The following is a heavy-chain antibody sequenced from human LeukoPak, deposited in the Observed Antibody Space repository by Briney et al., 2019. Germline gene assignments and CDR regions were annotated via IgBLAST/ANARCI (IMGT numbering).Heavy chain of an antibody. D-gene: IGHD6-6*01. V-gene: IGHV4-61*01. CDR2: IYYSGST. CDR3: ARGGAARLHFQN. CDR1: GGSVSSGSYY. J-gene: IGHJ1*01. Sequence: SETLSLTCTVSGGSVSSGSYYWSWIRQPPGKGLEWIGYIYYSGSTNYNPSLQSRVTISVDTSKNQFSLNLNSVTAADTAVYYCARGGAARLHFQNWGQGTLVTASS.